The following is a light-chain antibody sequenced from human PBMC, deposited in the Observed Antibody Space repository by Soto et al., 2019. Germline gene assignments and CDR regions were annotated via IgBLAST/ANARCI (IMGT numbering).Light chain of an antibody. CDR2: DNS. CDR1: SSNIGAGYD. CDR3: QSYDTSLSGLV. Sequence: QSVLTQPPSVSGSPGQTVTISCTGTSSNIGAGYDVHWYQQLPGTAPKLLIYDNSNRPSGVPDRFSGSKSGTSASLAITGLQAEDEADYYCQSYDTSLSGLVFGGGTKLTVL. V-gene: IGLV1-40*01. J-gene: IGLJ3*02.